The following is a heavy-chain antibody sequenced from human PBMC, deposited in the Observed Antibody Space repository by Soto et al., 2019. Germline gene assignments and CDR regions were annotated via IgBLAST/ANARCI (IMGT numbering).Heavy chain of an antibody. Sequence: EVQLLESGGGLVQPGGSLRLSCAASGFTFSSYAMSWVRQAPGKGLEWVSAISGSGGSTYYADSGKGRFTISRDNSKNTLYLQMNSLRAEDTAVYYCAKFTSSGYPVYYGMDVWGQGTTVTVSS. J-gene: IGHJ6*02. D-gene: IGHD3-22*01. CDR3: AKFTSSGYPVYYGMDV. V-gene: IGHV3-23*01. CDR2: ISGSGGST. CDR1: GFTFSSYA.